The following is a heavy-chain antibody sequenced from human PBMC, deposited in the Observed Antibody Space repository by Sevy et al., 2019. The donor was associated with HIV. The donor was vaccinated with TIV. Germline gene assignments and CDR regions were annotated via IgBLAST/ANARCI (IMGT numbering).Heavy chain of an antibody. V-gene: IGHV1-69*13. Sequence: ASVKFSCKASGRTFNNYAISWVRQAPGQGLEWMGGIIPMLGTAYYVQKFQDRVTITADESTSTAYMELSSLRSEDTAVYYCARSISWYASFDYWGQGTLVTVSS. CDR1: GRTFNNYA. D-gene: IGHD6-13*01. CDR3: ARSISWYASFDY. CDR2: IIPMLGTA. J-gene: IGHJ4*02.